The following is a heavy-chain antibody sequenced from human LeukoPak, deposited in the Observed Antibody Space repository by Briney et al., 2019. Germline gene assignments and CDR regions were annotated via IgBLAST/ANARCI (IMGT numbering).Heavy chain of an antibody. CDR1: GGSFSGYY. CDR3: ARRYGSGSSPILYYYYYMDV. J-gene: IGHJ6*03. V-gene: IGHV4-34*01. Sequence: SETLSLTCAVYGGSFSGYYWSWLRQPPGKGLGWLGEINLSGSTNYNPSLKSRVTISVDTSKNQFSLKLSSVTAADTAVYYCARRYGSGSSPILYYYYYMDVWGKGTTVTISS. D-gene: IGHD3-10*01. CDR2: INLSGST.